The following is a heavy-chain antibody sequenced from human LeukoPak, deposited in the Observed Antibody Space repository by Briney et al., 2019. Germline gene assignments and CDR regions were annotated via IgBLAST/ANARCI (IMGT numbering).Heavy chain of an antibody. Sequence: AGGSLRLSCAASGFTFSSYTMNWVRQAPGKGLEWLSYISSSGSTIYYADSLRGRFTISRDNAQNSLYLQMNSLRDEDTAVYYCVRGGNLFDSWGQGTLVTVSS. D-gene: IGHD3-10*01. V-gene: IGHV3-48*02. CDR3: VRGGNLFDS. J-gene: IGHJ4*02. CDR2: ISSSGSTI. CDR1: GFTFSSYT.